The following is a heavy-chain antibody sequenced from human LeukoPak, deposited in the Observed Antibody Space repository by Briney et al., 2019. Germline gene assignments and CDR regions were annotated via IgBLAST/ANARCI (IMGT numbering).Heavy chain of an antibody. CDR1: GYTFTGYY. CDR3: ARGDPYYDFWSGYYTWGSYYYYMDV. V-gene: IGHV1-2*02. CDR2: INPNSGGT. D-gene: IGHD3-3*01. Sequence: ASVKVSCKASGYTFTGYYMHWVRQAPGQGLEWMGWINPNSGGTNYAQKFQGRVTITRNTSISTAYMELSSLRSEDTAVYYCARGDPYYDFWSGYYTWGSYYYYMDVWGKGTTVTVSS. J-gene: IGHJ6*03.